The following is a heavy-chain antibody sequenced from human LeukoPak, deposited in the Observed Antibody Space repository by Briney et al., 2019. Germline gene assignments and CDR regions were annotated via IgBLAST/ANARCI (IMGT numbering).Heavy chain of an antibody. CDR2: INPSGGST. Sequence: ASVKVSCKASGYTFTSYYMHWVRQAPGQGLEWMGTINPSGGSTSYAQKFQGRVTMTRDTSTSTVYMELSSLRSEDTAVYYCARQSDDYVWGSYRYDLYYFDYWGQGTLVTVSS. D-gene: IGHD3-16*02. CDR3: ARQSDDYVWGSYRYDLYYFDY. V-gene: IGHV1-46*01. J-gene: IGHJ4*02. CDR1: GYTFTSYY.